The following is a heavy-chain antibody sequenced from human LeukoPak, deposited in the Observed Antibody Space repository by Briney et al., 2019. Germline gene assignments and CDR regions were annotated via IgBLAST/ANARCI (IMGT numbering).Heavy chain of an antibody. D-gene: IGHD3-10*01. CDR3: AKDGETMVRGVIITNFDY. V-gene: IGHV3-23*01. Sequence: GGSLRLSCAASGFTFSSYAMSWVRQAPGKGLEWVSAISGSGGSTYYADSVKGRFTISRDNSKNTLYLQINSLRAEDTAVYYCAKDGETMVRGVIITNFDYWGQGTLVTVSS. CDR2: ISGSGGST. J-gene: IGHJ4*02. CDR1: GFTFSSYA.